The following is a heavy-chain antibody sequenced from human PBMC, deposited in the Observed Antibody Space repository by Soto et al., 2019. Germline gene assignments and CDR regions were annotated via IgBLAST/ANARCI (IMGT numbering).Heavy chain of an antibody. J-gene: IGHJ3*02. CDR1: VGSISSYY. CDR3: ARVSRYSSSWRYDAFDI. D-gene: IGHD6-13*01. V-gene: IGHV4-59*01. CDR2: IYYSGST. Sequence: DTLSLPCTGSVGSISSYYWSWIRQPPGKGLEWIGYIYYSGSTNYNPSLKSRVTISVDTSKNQFSLKLSSVTAADTAVYYCARVSRYSSSWRYDAFDIWGQGTMVTVPS.